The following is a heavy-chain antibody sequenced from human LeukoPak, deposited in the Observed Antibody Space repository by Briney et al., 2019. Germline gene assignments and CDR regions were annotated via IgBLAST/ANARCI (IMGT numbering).Heavy chain of an antibody. Sequence: GGSETLLCAASGFTFSNYDMVWDRQAPGKGLEWVSAISAGGDNTYYANSVRGRFTISRDNSKNTLYLQMNTLRAEDTALYFCAKEKGPRRPFDYWGQGTLATVSS. CDR3: AKEKGPRRPFDY. CDR2: ISAGGDNT. J-gene: IGHJ4*02. CDR1: GFTFSNYD. V-gene: IGHV3-23*01.